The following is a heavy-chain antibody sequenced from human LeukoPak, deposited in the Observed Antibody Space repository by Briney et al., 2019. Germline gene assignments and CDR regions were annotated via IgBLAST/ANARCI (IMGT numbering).Heavy chain of an antibody. D-gene: IGHD1-26*01. J-gene: IGHJ4*02. V-gene: IGHV3-48*01. CDR1: GFTFSLYS. CDR2: ITSGSSTI. CDR3: ARDGRGDY. Sequence: QSGGSLRLSCAASGFTFSLYSMNWVRQAPGKGLEWVSYITSGSSTIYYADSVKGRFTISRDNAKNSLFLQMNSLRAEDTAVYYCARDGRGDYWGQGTLVTVSS.